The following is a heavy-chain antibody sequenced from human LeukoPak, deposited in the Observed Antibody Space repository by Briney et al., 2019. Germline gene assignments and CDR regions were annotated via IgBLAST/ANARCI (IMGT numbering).Heavy chain of an antibody. Sequence: GRSLRLSCAASGFTFTTYWMNWVRQAPGRGLEWVANVNQDGREKYYVDSVKGRFTISRDNAKNSVYLQMNSLRAEDTAVYYCARGGGTGWLFAYWGQGTLVTVSS. CDR1: GFTFTTYW. CDR3: ARGGGTGWLFAY. V-gene: IGHV3-7*05. J-gene: IGHJ4*02. D-gene: IGHD2-8*02. CDR2: VNQDGREK.